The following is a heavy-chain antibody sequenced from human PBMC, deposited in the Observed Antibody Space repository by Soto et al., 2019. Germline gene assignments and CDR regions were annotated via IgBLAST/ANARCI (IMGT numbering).Heavy chain of an antibody. J-gene: IGHJ4*02. V-gene: IGHV3-7*03. Sequence: PGGSLRLSCVACGLTFDNHWMTWVRQAPWKALEWVANINQDGIEKYYVDSVKGRFTISRDNAKNSLFLQMNSLRAEDTAVYYCASRPTDRNYDGVFDFWGPRTLVAVFS. D-gene: IGHD3-22*01. CDR1: GLTFDNHW. CDR3: ASRPTDRNYDGVFDF. CDR2: INQDGIEK.